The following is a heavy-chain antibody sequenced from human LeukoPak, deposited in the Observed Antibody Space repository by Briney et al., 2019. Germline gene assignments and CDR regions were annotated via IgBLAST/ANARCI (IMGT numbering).Heavy chain of an antibody. CDR3: ARGVAATDEIIDY. D-gene: IGHD1-26*01. J-gene: IGHJ4*02. Sequence: SETLSLTCTVSGGSISSGGYYWSWIRQHPGKGLEWIGYIYYSGSTYYNPSLKSRVTISVDTSKDQFSLKLSSVTAADTAVYYCARGVAATDEIIDYWGQGTLVTVSS. V-gene: IGHV4-31*03. CDR2: IYYSGST. CDR1: GGSISSGGYY.